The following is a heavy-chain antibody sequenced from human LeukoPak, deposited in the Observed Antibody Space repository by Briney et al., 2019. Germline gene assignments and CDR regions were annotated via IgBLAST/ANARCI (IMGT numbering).Heavy chain of an antibody. Sequence: PSETLSLTCTVSGGSISSGGYYWSWIRQHPGKGLEWIGYIYYSGSTYYNPSLKSRATISVDTSKNQFFLKLSSVTAADTAVYYCVVDSSGYLGAFDIWGQGTMVTVSS. J-gene: IGHJ3*02. D-gene: IGHD3-22*01. CDR3: VVDSSGYLGAFDI. V-gene: IGHV4-31*03. CDR2: IYYSGST. CDR1: GGSISSGGYY.